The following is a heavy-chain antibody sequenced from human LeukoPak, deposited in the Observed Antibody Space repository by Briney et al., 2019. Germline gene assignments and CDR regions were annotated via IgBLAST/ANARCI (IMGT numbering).Heavy chain of an antibody. CDR1: GGSISSGGYY. Sequence: PSETLALTCTVSGGSISSGGYYWSWIRQPPGKGLEWIGYIYHSGSTYYNPSLKSRVTISVDRSKNQFSLKLSSVTAADTAMYYCARGIVGATVYFDYWGQGTLVTVSS. J-gene: IGHJ4*02. CDR2: IYHSGST. V-gene: IGHV4-30-2*01. CDR3: ARGIVGATVYFDY. D-gene: IGHD1-26*01.